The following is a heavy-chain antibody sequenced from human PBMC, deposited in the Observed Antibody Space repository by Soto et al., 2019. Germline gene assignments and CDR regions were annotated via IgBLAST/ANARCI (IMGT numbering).Heavy chain of an antibody. CDR3: AKDRQGNTMVRGVLDY. V-gene: IGHV3-23*01. Sequence: GGSLRLSCAASGFAFSSYAMSWVRQAPGKGLEWVSGISGSGVSTFYADSVKGRCTISRDNSKNTLYLQMNSLRAEDTAVYYCAKDRQGNTMVRGVLDYWGQGTLVTVSS. J-gene: IGHJ4*02. CDR2: ISGSGVST. CDR1: GFAFSSYA. D-gene: IGHD3-10*01.